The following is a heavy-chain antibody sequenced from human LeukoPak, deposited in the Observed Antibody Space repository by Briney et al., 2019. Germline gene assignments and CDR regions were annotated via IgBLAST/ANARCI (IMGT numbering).Heavy chain of an antibody. CDR2: ISSSSSYI. CDR1: GFTFSSYS. V-gene: IGHV3-21*01. CDR3: ASQYYCYYMDV. Sequence: GGSLRLSCAASGFTFSSYSMNWVRQAPGKGLEWVSSISSSSSYIYYADSVKGRFTISRDNAKNSLYLQTNSLRAEDTAVYYCASQYYCYYMDVWGKGTTVTVSS. J-gene: IGHJ6*03.